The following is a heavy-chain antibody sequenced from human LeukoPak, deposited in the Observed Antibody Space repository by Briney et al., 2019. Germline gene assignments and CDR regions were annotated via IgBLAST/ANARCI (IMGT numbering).Heavy chain of an antibody. J-gene: IGHJ4*02. Sequence: GGSLRLSCAASGFTFSSYAMSWVRQAPGMGLEWVSAISGSGGSTYYADSVKGRFTISRDNSKNTLYLQMNSLRAEDTAVYYCAKGTAFSYYDSSGYLDYWGQGTLVTVSS. CDR1: GFTFSSYA. CDR3: AKGTAFSYYDSSGYLDY. CDR2: ISGSGGST. V-gene: IGHV3-23*01. D-gene: IGHD3-22*01.